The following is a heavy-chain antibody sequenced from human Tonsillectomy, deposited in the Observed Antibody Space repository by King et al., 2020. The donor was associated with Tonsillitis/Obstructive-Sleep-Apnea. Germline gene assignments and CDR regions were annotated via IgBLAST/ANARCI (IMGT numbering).Heavy chain of an antibody. CDR3: ARXRXTXXAFDI. J-gene: IGHJ3*02. Sequence: VQLVESGGGVVQPGRSLRLSCAASGFTFSSYAMHWVRQAPGKGLEWVAVISYDGSNKYYADSVKGRFTISRDNSKNTLYLQMNSLRAEDTAVHYCARXRXTXXAFDIXGXGTMXTXXX. CDR2: ISYDGSNK. CDR1: GFTFSSYA. V-gene: IGHV3-30*01.